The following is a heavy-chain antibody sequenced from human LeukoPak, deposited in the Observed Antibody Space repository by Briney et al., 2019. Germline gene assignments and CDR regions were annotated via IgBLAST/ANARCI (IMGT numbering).Heavy chain of an antibody. CDR2: TSYDESNR. CDR1: GFTFNNYG. V-gene: IGHV3-30*18. CDR3: AKIEGSSSYYFDY. D-gene: IGHD6-6*01. J-gene: IGHJ4*02. Sequence: PGRSLRLSCAASGFTFNNYGMHWVRQAPGKGLEWVAVTSYDESNRYYADSVKGRFTISRDNSKNTLYLQMSSLRTEDTAVYYCAKIEGSSSYYFDYWGQGTLVTVSS.